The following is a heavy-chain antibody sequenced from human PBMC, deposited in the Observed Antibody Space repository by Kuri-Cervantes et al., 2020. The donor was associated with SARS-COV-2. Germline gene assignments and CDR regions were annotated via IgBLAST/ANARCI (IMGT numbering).Heavy chain of an antibody. Sequence: GGSLRLSCTASGFTFGDYAMSWVRQAPGKGLEWVSAISGSGGSTYYADSVKGRFTISRDNSKNTLYLQMNSLRAEDTAVYYCAKDLRAYDSSGSIFDYWGQGTLVTVSS. CDR2: ISGSGGST. J-gene: IGHJ4*02. CDR3: AKDLRAYDSSGSIFDY. CDR1: GFTFGDYA. D-gene: IGHD3-22*01. V-gene: IGHV3-23*01.